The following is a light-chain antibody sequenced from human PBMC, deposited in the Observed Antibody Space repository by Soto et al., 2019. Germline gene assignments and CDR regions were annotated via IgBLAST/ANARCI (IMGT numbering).Light chain of an antibody. J-gene: IGKJ3*01. CDR1: QSLLHSNGYTY. CDR2: WGS. V-gene: IGKV2-28*01. Sequence: DIVMTQSPLSLPVTPGEPASISCRSSQSLLHSNGYTYLDWYLQKPGQSPQLLIYWGSNRASGVPYRASGSGSGTDFTLKISRVEAEDVGVYYCMQALQTPLTFGPGTKVDIK. CDR3: MQALQTPLT.